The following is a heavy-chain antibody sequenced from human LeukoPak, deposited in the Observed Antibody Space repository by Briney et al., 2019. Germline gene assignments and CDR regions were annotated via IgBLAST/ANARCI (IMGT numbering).Heavy chain of an antibody. CDR3: ARDPHYYDSSGSFDY. Sequence: PGGSLRLSCAASGFTFSSYAMSWVRQAPGKGLEWVSYISSSGSTIYYADSVKGRFTISRDNAKNTLYLQMNSLRAEDTAVYYCARDPHYYDSSGSFDYWGQGTLVTVSS. V-gene: IGHV3-48*04. J-gene: IGHJ4*02. CDR2: ISSSGSTI. CDR1: GFTFSSYA. D-gene: IGHD3-22*01.